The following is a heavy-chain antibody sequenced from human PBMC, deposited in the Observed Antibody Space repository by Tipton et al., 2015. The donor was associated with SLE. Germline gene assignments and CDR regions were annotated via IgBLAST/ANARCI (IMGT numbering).Heavy chain of an antibody. CDR1: GGSFNSYY. Sequence: TLSLTCAVYGGSFNSYYWSWIRQPPGKGLEWIGEINHSGSTNYNPSLKSRVTISVDTSKNQFSLKLTSVTAADTAVYYCARSRIVGASGGGADAFDIWGQGTMVTVSS. D-gene: IGHD1-26*01. CDR3: ARSRIVGASGGGADAFDI. J-gene: IGHJ3*02. CDR2: INHSGST. V-gene: IGHV4-34*01.